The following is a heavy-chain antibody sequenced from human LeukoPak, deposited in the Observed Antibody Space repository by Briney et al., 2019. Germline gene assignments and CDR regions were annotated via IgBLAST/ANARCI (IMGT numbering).Heavy chain of an antibody. V-gene: IGHV4-34*01. CDR3: ARARAGYSSSWYASPYYYYYMDV. CDR1: GGSFSGYY. Sequence: SETLSLTCAVYGGSFSGYYWSWICQPPGKGLEWIGEINHSGSTNYNPSLKSRVTISVDTSKNQFSLKLSSVTAADTAVYYCARARAGYSSSWYASPYYYYYMDVWGKGTTVTVSS. D-gene: IGHD6-13*01. CDR2: INHSGST. J-gene: IGHJ6*03.